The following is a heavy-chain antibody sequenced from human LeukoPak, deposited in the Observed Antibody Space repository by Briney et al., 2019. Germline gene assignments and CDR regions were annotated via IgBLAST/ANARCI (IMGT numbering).Heavy chain of an antibody. CDR2: IRAYNGET. D-gene: IGHD3-10*01. Sequence: ASVKLSCKASGYTVTSYGISWMRRAPGQGLEWMGWIRAYNGETNYAQKFQGRVTMTTDTSTTTAYMELRILRSDDTALYYCARASRGLGDFGYWGQGTLVTVSS. CDR1: GYTVTSYG. CDR3: ARASRGLGDFGY. V-gene: IGHV1-18*01. J-gene: IGHJ4*02.